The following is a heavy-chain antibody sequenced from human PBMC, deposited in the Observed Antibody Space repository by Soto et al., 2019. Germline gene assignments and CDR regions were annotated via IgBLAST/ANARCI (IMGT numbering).Heavy chain of an antibody. Sequence: QVQMVESGGGVVQPGRSLRLSCAASGFSFSTYGMHWVRQTPGKGLEWMAVISNDGSNKYYADSVKGRFTISRDNSKDTLFLQMNSLRSDDTAIYYCAKVIRADSTSSNFYYYSGMDVWGQGTTVTVSS. CDR1: GFSFSTYG. CDR3: AKVIRADSTSSNFYYYSGMDV. J-gene: IGHJ6*02. D-gene: IGHD6-6*01. CDR2: ISNDGSNK. V-gene: IGHV3-30*18.